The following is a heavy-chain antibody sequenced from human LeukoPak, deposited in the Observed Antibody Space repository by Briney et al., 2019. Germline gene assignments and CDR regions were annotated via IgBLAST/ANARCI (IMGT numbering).Heavy chain of an antibody. CDR3: ARGLQSTMVVGGVDF. Sequence: GGSLRLSCGVSGCTSSSYNMNWVRQAPGQGLEWVSSISSSSSYIYYADSVKGRFTISRDNANNSLYLQMNSLRADDTAVYYCARGLQSTMVVGGVDFWGQGTLVTVSS. D-gene: IGHD4-23*01. V-gene: IGHV3-21*01. J-gene: IGHJ4*02. CDR2: ISSSSSYI. CDR1: GCTSSSYN.